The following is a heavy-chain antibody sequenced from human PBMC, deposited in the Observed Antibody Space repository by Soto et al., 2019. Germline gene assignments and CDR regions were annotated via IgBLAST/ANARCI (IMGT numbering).Heavy chain of an antibody. Sequence: QVQLVESGGGEVQPGKSLRLSCAASGFSFTNYGMHWVRQAPGKGLECVALISYDGINKYYADSVKGRFTISRDNSKNTLYMQMNSLRPADTAVYYCGAGQYFSDYWGQGTLVSVSS. CDR3: GAGQYFSDY. CDR2: ISYDGINK. CDR1: GFSFTNYG. V-gene: IGHV3-30*03. D-gene: IGHD6-13*01. J-gene: IGHJ4*02.